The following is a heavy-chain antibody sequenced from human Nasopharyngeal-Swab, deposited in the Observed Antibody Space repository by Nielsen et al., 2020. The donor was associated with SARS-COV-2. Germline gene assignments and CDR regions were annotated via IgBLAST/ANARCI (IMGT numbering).Heavy chain of an antibody. CDR2: INSEGSST. V-gene: IGHV3-74*01. Sequence: GESLKISCAASGFTFSTYWMHWVRQAPGKGLVWVSRINSEGSSTTYADSVKGRFTISRDNAKNTLSLQMNSLRVEDTAVYYCARDLGCSSSDCYLDAFDIWGQGTAVTVSS. CDR3: ARDLGCSSSDCYLDAFDI. J-gene: IGHJ3*02. CDR1: GFTFSTYW. D-gene: IGHD2-2*01.